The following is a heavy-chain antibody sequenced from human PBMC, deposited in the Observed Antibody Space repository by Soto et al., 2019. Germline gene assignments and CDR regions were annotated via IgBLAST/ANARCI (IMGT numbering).Heavy chain of an antibody. Sequence: TSETLSLTCSVSGDSINSDKYYWGWIRQPPGKGLEWIGSIYFRGNTYYNPSLQTRVTISLDKSKRQFSLKLNSVTAADSAVYFCARLEGLATISYYFDFWGQGALVTVSS. J-gene: IGHJ4*02. CDR3: ARLEGLATISYYFDF. D-gene: IGHD3-9*01. CDR1: GDSINSDKYY. V-gene: IGHV4-39*01. CDR2: IYFRGNT.